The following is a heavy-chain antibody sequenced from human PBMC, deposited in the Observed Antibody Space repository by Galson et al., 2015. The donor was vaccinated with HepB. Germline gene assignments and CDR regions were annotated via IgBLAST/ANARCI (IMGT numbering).Heavy chain of an antibody. CDR2: INPSGGST. D-gene: IGHD2-15*01. CDR3: ARDGCSGGSCYFGGVNDY. V-gene: IGHV1-46*01. J-gene: IGHJ4*02. Sequence: SCKASGYTFTSYYMHWVRQAPGQGLEWMGIINPSGGSTSYAQKFQGRVTMTRDTSTSTVYMELSSLRSEDTAVYYCARDGCSGGSCYFGGVNDYWGQGTLVTVSS. CDR1: GYTFTSYY.